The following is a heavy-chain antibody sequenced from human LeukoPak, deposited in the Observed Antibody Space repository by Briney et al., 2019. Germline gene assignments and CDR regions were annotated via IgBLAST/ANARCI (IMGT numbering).Heavy chain of an antibody. D-gene: IGHD3-3*01. CDR3: ARELSDFWTGQGNYFDY. CDR2: IYYSGST. J-gene: IGHJ4*02. CDR1: GGSISSCDYY. Sequence: PSETLSLTCTVSGGSISSCDYYWSWLRQPPGKGREWIGYIYYSGSTYYNPSLKSRVTISVDTSKNQFSLKLSSVTAADTAVYYCARELSDFWTGQGNYFDYWGQGTLVTVSS. V-gene: IGHV4-30-4*08.